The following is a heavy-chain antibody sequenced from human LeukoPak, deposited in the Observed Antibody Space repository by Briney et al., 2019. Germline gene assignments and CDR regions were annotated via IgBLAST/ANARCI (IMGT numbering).Heavy chain of an antibody. CDR3: AKDDCSNGICYFDY. Sequence: PGGSLRLSCAASAFTFRTYWMSWVRQAPRKGLEWVAMIKPDGSEKYYVDSVKGLFTISRDTSRNMVYLQMNSLRAEDTAVYYCAKDDCSNGICYFDYWGQGTQVTVSS. CDR1: AFTFRTYW. D-gene: IGHD2-8*01. J-gene: IGHJ4*02. CDR2: IKPDGSEK. V-gene: IGHV3-7*05.